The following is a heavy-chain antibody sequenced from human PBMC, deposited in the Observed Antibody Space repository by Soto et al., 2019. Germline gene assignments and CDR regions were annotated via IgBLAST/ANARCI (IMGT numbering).Heavy chain of an antibody. CDR1: GFTFSSYG. CDR2: IWYDGSNK. Sequence: GGSLRLSCAASGFTFSSYGMHWVRQAPGKGLEWVAVIWYDGSNKYYADSVKGRFTISRDNSKNTLYLQMNSLRAEDTAVYYCARGFIAAAPPDPYWGQGTLVTVSS. D-gene: IGHD6-13*01. CDR3: ARGFIAAAPPDPY. V-gene: IGHV3-33*01. J-gene: IGHJ4*02.